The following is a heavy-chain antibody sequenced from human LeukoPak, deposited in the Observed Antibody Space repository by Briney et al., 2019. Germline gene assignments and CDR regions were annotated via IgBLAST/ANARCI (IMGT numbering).Heavy chain of an antibody. Sequence: GESLKISCQGSGYSFTSQWIGWVRQMPGKGLEWMGIIYPGDSDTKYSPSFQGQVTISVDKSISTAYLQWSSLKASDTAVYYCARRHIYSLYFDLWGRGTLVTVSS. CDR3: ARRHIYSLYFDL. CDR2: IYPGDSDT. J-gene: IGHJ2*01. D-gene: IGHD1-26*01. V-gene: IGHV5-51*01. CDR1: GYSFTSQW.